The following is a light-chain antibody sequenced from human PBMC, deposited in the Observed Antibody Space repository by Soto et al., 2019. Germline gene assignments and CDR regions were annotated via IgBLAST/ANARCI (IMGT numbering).Light chain of an antibody. CDR1: RSISDW. V-gene: IGKV1-5*01. CDR3: QQLNSYPIT. Sequence: DIQMTQSPSTLSPSFGDMVTITCRASRSISDWLAWYQQKPGKAPKLLIYAASTLQSGVPSRFSGSGSGTDFTLTISSLQPEDFATYYCQQLNSYPITFGQGTRLEI. CDR2: AAS. J-gene: IGKJ5*01.